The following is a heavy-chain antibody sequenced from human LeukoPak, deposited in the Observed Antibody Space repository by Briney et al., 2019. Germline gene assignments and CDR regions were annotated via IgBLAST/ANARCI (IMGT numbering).Heavy chain of an antibody. J-gene: IGHJ3*02. CDR3: AREGMDGSGIPDAFDI. Sequence: SETLSLTCTVSGYSISSGYYWGWIRQPPGKGLEWIGSIYHSGSTNYNPSLKSRVTISVDTSKNQFSLKLSSVTAADTAVYYCAREGMDGSGIPDAFDIWGQGTMVTVSS. CDR2: IYHSGST. CDR1: GYSISSGYY. D-gene: IGHD3-10*01. V-gene: IGHV4-38-2*02.